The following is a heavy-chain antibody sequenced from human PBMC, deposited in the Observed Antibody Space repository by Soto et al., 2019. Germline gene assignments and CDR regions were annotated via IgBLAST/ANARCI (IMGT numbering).Heavy chain of an antibody. Sequence: QVQLVQSGTEVKKPGSSVKVSCTASGGTFNKYAIDWVRQAPGQGLEWMGGITPLFGTPNYAQRFQGRVTISADEVTSTAYMELRSLRSDDTGVYYCARQFDYDTSGYYYAYWGQGTLVTVSS. V-gene: IGHV1-69*01. CDR1: GGTFNKYA. CDR3: ARQFDYDTSGYYYAY. D-gene: IGHD3-22*01. CDR2: ITPLFGTP. J-gene: IGHJ4*02.